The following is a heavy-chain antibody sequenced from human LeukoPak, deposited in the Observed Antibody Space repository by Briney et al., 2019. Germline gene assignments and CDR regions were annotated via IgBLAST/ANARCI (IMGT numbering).Heavy chain of an antibody. V-gene: IGHV4-59*01. J-gene: IGHJ6*02. D-gene: IGHD2-15*01. CDR3: ARDLRGRRYYYYGMDV. CDR1: GASISGYY. Sequence: SETLSLTCTVSGASISGYYWSWIRQPPGKGLEWTGYIYYSGSTNYNPSLKSRVTISVDTSKNQFSLKLSSVTAADTAVYYCARDLRGRRYYYYGMDVWGQGTTVTVPS. CDR2: IYYSGST.